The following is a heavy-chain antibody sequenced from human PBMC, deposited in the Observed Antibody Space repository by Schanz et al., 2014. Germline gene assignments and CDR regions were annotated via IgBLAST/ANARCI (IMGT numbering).Heavy chain of an antibody. V-gene: IGHV3-15*01. D-gene: IGHD2-2*02. CDR1: GFTFTNAW. J-gene: IGHJ5*02. CDR2: IKSNTDGGTT. CDR3: TSMATIPRNWFDP. Sequence: EVELVESGGGLVKPGGSLRLSCVVSGFTFTNAWMSWVRQAPGKGLEWVGRIKSNTDGGTTDYATPVKGRFTISRDDSKNTLYLQMNRLKSEAAAVYYCTSMATIPRNWFDPWGQGTLVTVSS.